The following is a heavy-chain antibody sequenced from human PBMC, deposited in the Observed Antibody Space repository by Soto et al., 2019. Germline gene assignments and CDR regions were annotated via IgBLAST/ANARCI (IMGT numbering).Heavy chain of an antibody. CDR1: GFTFSSYS. CDR3: ARGDVNPTHIFVSGAFDI. D-gene: IGHD3-9*01. V-gene: IGHV3-21*01. J-gene: IGHJ3*02. Sequence: GSLRLSCAASGFTFSSYSMNWVRQAPGKGLEWVSSISSSSSYIYYADSVKGRFTISRDNAKNSLYLQMNSLRAEDTAVYYCARGDVNPTHIFVSGAFDIWGQGTMVTVSS. CDR2: ISSSSSYI.